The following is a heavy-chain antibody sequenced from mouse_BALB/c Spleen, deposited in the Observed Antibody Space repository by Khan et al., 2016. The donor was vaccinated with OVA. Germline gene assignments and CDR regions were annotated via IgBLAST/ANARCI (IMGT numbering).Heavy chain of an antibody. V-gene: IGHV5-6*01. D-gene: IGHD4-1*01. J-gene: IGHJ3*01. CDR3: ASRLTGSFAY. CDR2: ISSGGDSP. Sequence: EVQVVESGGDLVKPGGSLKLSCAASGFSFSSYSMSWVRQTPDKRLEWVATISSGGDSPYYQDIVKGRFTISRDNAKNTLYLQMSSLKSEDTAIYYCASRLTGSFAYWGQGTLVTGSA. CDR1: GFSFSSYS.